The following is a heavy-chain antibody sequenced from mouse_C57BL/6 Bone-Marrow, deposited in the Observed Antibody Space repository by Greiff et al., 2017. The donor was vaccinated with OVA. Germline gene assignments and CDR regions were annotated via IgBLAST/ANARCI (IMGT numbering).Heavy chain of an antibody. J-gene: IGHJ1*03. CDR2: IDPSDSET. CDR1: GYTFTGYW. D-gene: IGHD1-1*01. CDR3: ARGLAVVATDWYFDV. V-gene: IGHV1-52*01. Sequence: QVQLQQPGAELVRPGSSVKLSCKASGYTFTGYWMHWVKQRPIQGLEWIGNIDPSDSETHYNQKFKDKATLTVDKSSSTAYMQLSSLTSEDSAVYYCARGLAVVATDWYFDVWGTGTTVTVSS.